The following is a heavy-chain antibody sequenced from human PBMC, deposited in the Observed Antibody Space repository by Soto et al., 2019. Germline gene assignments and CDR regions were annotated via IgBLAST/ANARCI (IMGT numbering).Heavy chain of an antibody. V-gene: IGHV3-48*01. D-gene: IGHD1-26*01. CDR1: GFTLGAYS. CDR2: ISDSGSRM. Sequence: GGSLRLSCVVSGFTLGAYSMNWVRQAPGKGLEWVSYISDSGSRMYYAESVKGRFTISRDSARNSLFLQMNSLRAEDTAVYYCAPQGVGATGYLYWGQGT. J-gene: IGHJ4*02. CDR3: APQGVGATGYLY.